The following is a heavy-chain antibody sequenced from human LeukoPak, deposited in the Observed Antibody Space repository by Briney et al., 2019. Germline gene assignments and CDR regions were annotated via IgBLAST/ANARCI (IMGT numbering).Heavy chain of an antibody. CDR2: IRSKAYGGTT. D-gene: IGHD3-16*02. CDR3: PSFAAYVWGSYRYFDS. CDR1: GFTFGDYA. J-gene: IGHJ4*02. V-gene: IGHV3-49*03. Sequence: GGSLRLSCTASGFTFGDYAMSWFRQAPGNGLEWLGFIRSKAYGGTTEYAASVKGRFTISRDDSKSIAYLQMHSLKTQDTAVSYCPSFAAYVWGSYRYFDSWGQGPLVTVSS.